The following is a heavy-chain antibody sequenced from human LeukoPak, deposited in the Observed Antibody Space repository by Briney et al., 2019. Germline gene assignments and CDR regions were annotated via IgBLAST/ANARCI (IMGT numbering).Heavy chain of an antibody. V-gene: IGHV4-59*01. J-gene: IGHJ3*02. Sequence: PSETLSLTCTVSGGSISSYYWSWIRQPPGKGLEWIGYIYYSGNTNYNPSLKGRVIMSIDTSKKQFSLKLSSVTAADTAVYYCARAYYDSSAFDIRGQGTMVTVSS. D-gene: IGHD3-22*01. CDR3: ARAYYDSSAFDI. CDR1: GGSISSYY. CDR2: IYYSGNT.